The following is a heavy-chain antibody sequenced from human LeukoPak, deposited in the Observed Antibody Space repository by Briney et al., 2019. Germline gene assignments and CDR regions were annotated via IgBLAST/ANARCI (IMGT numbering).Heavy chain of an antibody. CDR2: INHSGST. CDR1: GGSFSGYY. D-gene: IGHD6-6*01. Sequence: KPSETLSLTCAVYGGSFSGYYWSWIRQPPGKGLEWIGEINHSGSTNYNPSLKSRVTISVDTSKNQFSLKLSSVTAADTAVYYCASSIAAQGGWFDPWGQGTLVTVSS. J-gene: IGHJ5*02. V-gene: IGHV4-34*01. CDR3: ASSIAAQGGWFDP.